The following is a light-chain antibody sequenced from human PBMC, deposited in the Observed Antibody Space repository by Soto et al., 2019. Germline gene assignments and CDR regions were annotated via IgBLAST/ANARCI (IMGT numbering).Light chain of an antibody. Sequence: QSVLTQPASVSGSPGQSITISCTGTSSDVGGYNYVSWYQQHPGKAPKLMIYEVSNRPSGVSDRFSGSKSGNTASLTISGLQAEDEAHYYCSSYTSSATLDVCGPGTKVTVL. CDR2: EVS. CDR1: SSDVGGYNY. CDR3: SSYTSSATLDV. J-gene: IGLJ1*01. V-gene: IGLV2-14*01.